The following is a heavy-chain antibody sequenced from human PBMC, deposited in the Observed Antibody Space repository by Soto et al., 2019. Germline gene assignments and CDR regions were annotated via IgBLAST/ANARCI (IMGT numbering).Heavy chain of an antibody. CDR2: IYRGGTT. CDR1: GFSVNSGY. J-gene: IGHJ3*02. CDR3: ARANDFNAFDI. V-gene: IGHV3-53*04. D-gene: IGHD2-21*02. Sequence: EVQLMESGGDLVQPGGSLRLSCVASGFSVNSGYMNWVRQAPGKGPQWVSVIYRGGTTYQPDSVKGRFTISRDDSKNALYLQMNSLRPEDTAVYYCARANDFNAFDIWGPGTMVTVSS.